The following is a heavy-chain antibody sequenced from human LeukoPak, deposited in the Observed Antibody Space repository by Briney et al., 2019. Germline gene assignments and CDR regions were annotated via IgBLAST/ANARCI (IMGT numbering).Heavy chain of an antibody. V-gene: IGHV3-23*01. Sequence: GGSLRLSCAASGFTFSNYAMMWVRQAPGKGLEWVSGISSSGGSTYYADSVTGRFTISRDNSKNTLYLQMNSLRAEDTAVYYCARDGDSYYFDYWGQGTLVTVSS. CDR1: GFTFSNYA. D-gene: IGHD2-21*02. CDR3: ARDGDSYYFDY. CDR2: ISSSGGST. J-gene: IGHJ4*02.